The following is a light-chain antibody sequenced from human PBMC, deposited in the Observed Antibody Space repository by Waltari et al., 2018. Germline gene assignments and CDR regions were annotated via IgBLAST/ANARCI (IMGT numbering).Light chain of an antibody. CDR3: QQYNSNSPWT. CDR1: HSISTW. CDR2: KAS. J-gene: IGKJ1*01. V-gene: IGKV1-5*03. Sequence: DIQLTQSPSTLSASVGDRVTITRRASHSISTWLAWYQQKPGKAPNLLIYKASTLQSGVPSRFSGHGSGTEFTLTISSLQPDDFATYYCQQYNSNSPWTFGQGTKVEIK.